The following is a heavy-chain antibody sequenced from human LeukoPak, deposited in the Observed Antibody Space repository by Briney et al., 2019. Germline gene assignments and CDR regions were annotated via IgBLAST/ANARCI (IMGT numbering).Heavy chain of an antibody. CDR1: GGSISSSNW. D-gene: IGHD3-10*01. CDR2: IYHSGST. V-gene: IGHV4-4*02. Sequence: PSETLSLTCAVSGGSISSSNWWSWVRQPPGKGLEWIGEIYHSGSTNYNPSLKSRVTISVDKSKNQFSLKLSSVTAADTAVYYCAKALGTMVRAAFDYWGQGTLVTVSS. J-gene: IGHJ4*02. CDR3: AKALGTMVRAAFDY.